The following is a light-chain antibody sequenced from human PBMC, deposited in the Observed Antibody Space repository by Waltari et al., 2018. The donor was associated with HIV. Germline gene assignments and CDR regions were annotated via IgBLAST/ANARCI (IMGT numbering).Light chain of an antibody. V-gene: IGKV3-15*01. CDR3: QQYDYWPPWT. Sequence: EVLLTQSPATLSVSPGDRTTLSCRASQSVRTNLACYQQRPGQPPRLLIYGASTRATGIADRFSGSGSGTEFTLTINSLQSEDYAVYYCQQYDYWPPWTFGQGTKVEMK. CDR1: QSVRTN. J-gene: IGKJ1*01. CDR2: GAS.